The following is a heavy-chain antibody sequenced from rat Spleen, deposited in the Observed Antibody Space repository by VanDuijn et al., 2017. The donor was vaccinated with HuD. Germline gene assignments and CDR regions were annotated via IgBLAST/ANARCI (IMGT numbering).Heavy chain of an antibody. J-gene: IGHJ2*01. D-gene: IGHD5-1*01. V-gene: IGHV5-29*01. CDR2: ISYDGSST. CDR1: GFTFSDYY. Sequence: EVQLVESDGGLVQPGRSLKLSCAASGFTFSDYYMAWVRQAPTKGLEWVATISYDGSSTYYRDSVKGRFTISRDNAKSTLYLQMDSLRSEDTATYYCARQSLLGAVDYWGQGVMVTVSS. CDR3: ARQSLLGAVDY.